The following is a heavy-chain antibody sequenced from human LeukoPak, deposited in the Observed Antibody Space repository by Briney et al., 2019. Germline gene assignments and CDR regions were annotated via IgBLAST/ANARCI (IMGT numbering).Heavy chain of an antibody. J-gene: IGHJ5*02. CDR3: ARDLGVAVAKARGNWFDP. CDR2: INPSGGST. Sequence: ASVKVSCKASGYTFTSYGITWVRQAPGQGLEWMGIINPSGGSTSYAQKFQGRVTMTRDTSTSTVYMELSSLRSEDTAVYYCARDLGVAVAKARGNWFDPWGQGTLVTVSS. D-gene: IGHD6-19*01. CDR1: GYTFTSYG. V-gene: IGHV1-46*01.